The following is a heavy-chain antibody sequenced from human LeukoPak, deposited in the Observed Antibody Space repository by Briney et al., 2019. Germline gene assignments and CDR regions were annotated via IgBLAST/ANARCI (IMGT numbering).Heavy chain of an antibody. CDR2: INPNSGGT. J-gene: IGHJ6*02. CDR1: GYTFTGYY. CDR3: ATPGLRTTGTFYYYGMDV. Sequence: ASVKVSCKASGYTFTGYYMHWVRQAPGQGLEWMGWINPNSGGTNYAQKFQGRVTMTRDTSISTAYMELSRLRSDDTAVYYCATPGLRTTGTFYYYGMDVWGQGTTVTVSS. V-gene: IGHV1-2*02. D-gene: IGHD1-1*01.